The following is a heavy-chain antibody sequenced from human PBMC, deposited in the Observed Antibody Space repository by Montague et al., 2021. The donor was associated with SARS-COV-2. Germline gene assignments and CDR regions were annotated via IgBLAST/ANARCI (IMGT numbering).Heavy chain of an antibody. V-gene: IGHV3-30-3*01. D-gene: IGHD3-10*01. J-gene: IGHJ3*02. Sequence: LRLSCAASGFTFSSYAMHWVRQAPGKRLEWVAVISYDGSNKYYADSVKGRFTISRDNSKNTLYLQMNSLRAEDTAVYYCARAAQKQYVLLWFGELLHDAFDIWGQGTMVTVSS. CDR1: GFTFSSYA. CDR2: ISYDGSNK. CDR3: ARAAQKQYVLLWFGELLHDAFDI.